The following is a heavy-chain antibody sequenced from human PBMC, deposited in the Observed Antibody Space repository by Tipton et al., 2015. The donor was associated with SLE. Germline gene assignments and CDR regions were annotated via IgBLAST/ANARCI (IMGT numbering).Heavy chain of an antibody. V-gene: IGHV3-74*01. CDR3: ARDFLITGDPLAAFDI. Sequence: SLRLSCAASGFTFSSYWMHWFRQAPGKGLVWVSRLKSDGVSTAYADSVKGRFTISRDNAKNTMFLQMNSLRAEDTAVYYCARDFLITGDPLAAFDIWGQGTLVTVSS. J-gene: IGHJ3*02. CDR2: LKSDGVST. CDR1: GFTFSSYW. D-gene: IGHD1-20*01.